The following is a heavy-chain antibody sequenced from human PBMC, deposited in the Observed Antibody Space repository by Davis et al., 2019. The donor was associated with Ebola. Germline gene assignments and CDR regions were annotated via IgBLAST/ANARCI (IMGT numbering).Heavy chain of an antibody. Sequence: GESLKISCAASGFTFSGSAMHWVRQAPGKGLEWVAVISYDGSNKYYADSVKGRFTISRDNSKNTLYLQMNSLRAEDTAVYYCAREGGGWLQLRPYYFDYWGQGTLVTVSS. CDR1: GFTFSGSA. CDR3: AREGGGWLQLRPYYFDY. V-gene: IGHV3-30-3*01. D-gene: IGHD5-24*01. J-gene: IGHJ4*02. CDR2: ISYDGSNK.